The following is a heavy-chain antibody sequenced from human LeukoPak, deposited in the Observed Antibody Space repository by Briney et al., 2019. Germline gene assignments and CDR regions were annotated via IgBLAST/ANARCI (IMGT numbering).Heavy chain of an antibody. CDR1: GFTFSTYA. Sequence: GGSLRLSCATSGFTFSTYAMSWVRQAPGKGLEWVSAISGGTDSTYYADSVKGRFTISRDNAKNSLYLQMNSLRAEDTAVYYCARDPGYGYSGAFDIWGQGTMVTVSS. CDR3: ARDPGYGYSGAFDI. J-gene: IGHJ3*02. V-gene: IGHV3-23*01. D-gene: IGHD5-18*01. CDR2: ISGGTDST.